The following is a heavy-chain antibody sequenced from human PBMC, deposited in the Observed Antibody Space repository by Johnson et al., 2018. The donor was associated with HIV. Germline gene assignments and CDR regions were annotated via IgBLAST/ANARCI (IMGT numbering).Heavy chain of an antibody. CDR3: ARTLWFRELLGAFDI. D-gene: IGHD3-10*01. CDR1: GFTFSSYG. V-gene: IGHV3-33*01. J-gene: IGHJ3*02. CDR2: IWYDGNNK. Sequence: QVQLVESGGGVVQPGRSLRLSCAASGFTFSSYGMHWVRQAPGKGLQWVAAIWYDGNNKYYADSVTGRFTISRDNSKNTLYLQMNSLRAEDTAVYYCARTLWFRELLGAFDIWGQGTMVTVSS.